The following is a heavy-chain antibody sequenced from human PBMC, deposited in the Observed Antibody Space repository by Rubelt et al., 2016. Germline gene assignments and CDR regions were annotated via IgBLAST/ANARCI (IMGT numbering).Heavy chain of an antibody. CDR2: IIPIFGTA. J-gene: IGHJ6*02. D-gene: IGHD3-16*01. V-gene: IGHV1-69*01. Sequence: QVQLVQSGAEVKKLGSSVKVSCKASGGTFGNYAISWVRPAPGQGLEWMGGIIPIFGTANDAQKFQGRVTITADEFTGTAYMELRSLRSEDTAVYYCARGPTVMINHGLDVWGQGTTVTVSS. CDR1: GGTFGNYA. CDR3: ARGPTVMINHGLDV.